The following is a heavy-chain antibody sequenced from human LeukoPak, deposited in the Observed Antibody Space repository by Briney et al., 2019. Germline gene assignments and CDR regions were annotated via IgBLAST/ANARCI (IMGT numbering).Heavy chain of an antibody. V-gene: IGHV4-59*01. CDR1: GGSISTNI. CDR3: ARLLGEARGPFDY. D-gene: IGHD2-21*01. J-gene: IGHJ4*02. CDR2: IYYSGRT. Sequence: KPSETLSLTCTVSGGSISTNIWSWIRQPPGNGLEWIGYIYYSGRTTDSPSLKRRVPISVDTSKNQFALKLSSVTAADTAVYYCARLLGEARGPFDYWGQGTLVTVSS.